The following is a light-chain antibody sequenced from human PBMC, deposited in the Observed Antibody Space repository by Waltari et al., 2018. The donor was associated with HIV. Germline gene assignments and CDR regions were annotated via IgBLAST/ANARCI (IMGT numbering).Light chain of an antibody. J-gene: IGKJ4*01. CDR2: KPS. CDR3: QQYSSDPLT. Sequence: DIQMNQSLSTVSASVGDKILITCRASQSISNWLAWFQQKPGKAPKILIYKPSNLESGVPSMFSGSGSGTEFTLTINSLQPDDFATYFCQQYSSDPLTFGRGPGWRSN. V-gene: IGKV1-5*03. CDR1: QSISNW.